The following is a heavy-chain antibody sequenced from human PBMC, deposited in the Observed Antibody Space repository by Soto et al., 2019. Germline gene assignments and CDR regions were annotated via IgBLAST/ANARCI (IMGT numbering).Heavy chain of an antibody. D-gene: IGHD3-3*01. CDR1: GFTFSSYA. Sequence: EVQLLESGGGLVQPGGSLRLSCAASGFTFSSYAMSWVRQAPGKGLEWVSAISGSGGSTYYANSVKGRITISRDNSNNTLYLQMNSLRAEDTGVYYFAKSLYDFQDAFDIWGQGTMVTVSS. J-gene: IGHJ3*02. CDR3: AKSLYDFQDAFDI. V-gene: IGHV3-23*01. CDR2: ISGSGGST.